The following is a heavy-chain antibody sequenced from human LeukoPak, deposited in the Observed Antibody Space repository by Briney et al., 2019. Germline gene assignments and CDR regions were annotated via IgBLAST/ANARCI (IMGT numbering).Heavy chain of an antibody. J-gene: IGHJ6*02. D-gene: IGHD3-3*01. CDR1: GDSISSSDW. CDR3: AREGFPPKISDFWSGLGPYYYYGMDV. Sequence: PSETLSLTCAVSGDSISSSDWWSWVRQPPGKGLEWIGEIYHSGSTNYNPSLKSRVTISVDKSKNQFSLKLTSVTAADTAVYYCAREGFPPKISDFWSGLGPYYYYGMDVWGQGTTVTVSS. V-gene: IGHV4-4*02. CDR2: IYHSGST.